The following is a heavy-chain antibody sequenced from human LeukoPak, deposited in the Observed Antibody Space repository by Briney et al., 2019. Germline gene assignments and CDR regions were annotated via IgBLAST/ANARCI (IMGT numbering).Heavy chain of an antibody. CDR1: GGSLSGYY. D-gene: IGHD3-10*01. CDR2: ISTSGRT. CDR3: ARARGYYGTGSYSDYYYYYMDV. J-gene: IGHJ6*03. V-gene: IGHV4-59*10. Sequence: PSETLSLTCAVYGGSLSGYYWSWIRQPPGKGLEWIGRISTSGRTNYNPSLKSRVIISVDMSKNQFSLKLSSVTAADTAVYYCARARGYYGTGSYSDYYYYYMDVWGKGTTVTISS.